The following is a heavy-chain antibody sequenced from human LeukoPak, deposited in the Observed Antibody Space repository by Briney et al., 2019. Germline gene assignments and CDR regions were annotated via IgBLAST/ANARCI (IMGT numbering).Heavy chain of an antibody. J-gene: IGHJ4*02. CDR3: AKVMDSLGYCTGGVCYRAIDF. Sequence: GGSLRLSCAASGFTFSSYAMSWVRQAPGKGLEWVSAISGSGGNTYYADPVKGRFTIARDNSKNTLYLQMNSLRAEDTAVYYCAKVMDSLGYCTGGVCYRAIDFWGQGTLVTVSS. CDR1: GFTFSSYA. V-gene: IGHV3-23*01. CDR2: ISGSGGNT. D-gene: IGHD2-8*02.